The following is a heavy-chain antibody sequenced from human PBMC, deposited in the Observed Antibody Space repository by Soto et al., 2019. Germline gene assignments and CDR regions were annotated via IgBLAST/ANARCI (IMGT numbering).Heavy chain of an antibody. CDR3: ARDSSASATSYSFDY. Sequence: ASVKVSCKASGYKFINHYIHWVRQAPGVGLEWMGIINPNGGGTDYAQKFQGRVTMTTDTYACTVHMELSSLRSEDTAVYFCARDSSASATSYSFDYWRQGTLVTVSS. V-gene: IGHV1-46*01. CDR2: INPNGGGT. D-gene: IGHD3-10*01. CDR1: GYKFINHY. J-gene: IGHJ4*02.